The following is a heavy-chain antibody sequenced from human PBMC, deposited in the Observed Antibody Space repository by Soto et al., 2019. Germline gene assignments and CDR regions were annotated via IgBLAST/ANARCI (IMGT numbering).Heavy chain of an antibody. D-gene: IGHD3-10*01. J-gene: IGHJ4*02. CDR3: AGVRGEFHWINLDY. Sequence: QVQLVQSGAEVKKPGASVKVSCKASGYTFTSYAMHWVRQAPGQRLEWMGWINAGNGNTKYSQKFQGRVTITRDTSASTAYMELSSLRSEDTAVYYCAGVRGEFHWINLDYWGQGTLVTVSS. V-gene: IGHV1-3*01. CDR1: GYTFTSYA. CDR2: INAGNGNT.